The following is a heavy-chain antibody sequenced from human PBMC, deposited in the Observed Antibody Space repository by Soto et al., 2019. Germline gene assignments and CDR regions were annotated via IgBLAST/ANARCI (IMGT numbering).Heavy chain of an antibody. CDR3: ARALRLRFLEWSPLLGYYESMDV. J-gene: IGHJ6*02. Sequence: TLSLTCTVSGGSIISGGYYWSWIRQHPGKGLEWIGYIYYSGSTYYNPSLKSRVTISVDTSKNQFSLKLSSVTAADTAVYYCARALRLRFLEWSPLLGYYESMDVWGRLPRVTVSS. CDR2: IYYSGST. V-gene: IGHV4-31*03. D-gene: IGHD3-3*01. CDR1: GGSIISGGYY.